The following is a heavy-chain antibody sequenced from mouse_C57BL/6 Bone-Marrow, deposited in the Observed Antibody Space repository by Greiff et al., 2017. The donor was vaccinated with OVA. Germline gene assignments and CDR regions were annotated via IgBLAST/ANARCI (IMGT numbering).Heavy chain of an antibody. V-gene: IGHV5-9-1*02. CDR3: TRDRGYYVDAMDY. CDR1: GFTFSSYA. D-gene: IGHD2-3*01. CDR2: ISSGGDYI. Sequence: EVQGVVSGEGLVKPGGSLKLSCAASGFTFSSYAMSWVRQTPEKRLEWVSYISSGGDYIYYADTVKGRFTISRDNARNTLYLQMSSLKSEDTAMYYCTRDRGYYVDAMDYGGQGTSVTVSS. J-gene: IGHJ4*01.